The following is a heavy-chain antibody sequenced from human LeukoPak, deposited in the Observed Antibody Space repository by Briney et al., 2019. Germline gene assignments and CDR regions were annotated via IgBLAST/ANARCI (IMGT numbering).Heavy chain of an antibody. J-gene: IGHJ4*02. CDR3: ARGYDSSGWGY. D-gene: IGHD3-22*01. Sequence: ASVKVSCKPSGYTFTGYYIQWVRQAPRQGLEWMGWINPNSGGTNYAQKFQGRVTMTRDTSISTAYMELSSLTSDDTAVYYCARGYDSSGWGYWGQGTLVTVSS. CDR2: INPNSGGT. V-gene: IGHV1-2*02. CDR1: GYTFTGYY.